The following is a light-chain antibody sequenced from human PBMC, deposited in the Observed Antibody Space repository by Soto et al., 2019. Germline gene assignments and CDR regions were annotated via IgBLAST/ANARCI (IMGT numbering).Light chain of an antibody. CDR1: SSDVGGYIF. CDR3: CSYAGSYTFV. Sequence: QSALTQPRSVSGSPGQSVTISCTGTSSDVGGYIFVSWYQQRPGKAPKVMIYDVSKRPSGVPDRFSGSKSGNTASLTISGLQAEDEADYYCCSYAGSYTFVFGTGTKVTVL. V-gene: IGLV2-11*01. CDR2: DVS. J-gene: IGLJ1*01.